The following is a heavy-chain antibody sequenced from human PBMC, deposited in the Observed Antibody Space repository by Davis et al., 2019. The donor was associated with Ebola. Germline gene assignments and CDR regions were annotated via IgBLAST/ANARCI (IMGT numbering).Heavy chain of an antibody. Sequence: MPSETLSLTCTVSGGSISSYYWSWIRQPPGKGLEWIGYIYYSGSTNYNPSLKSRVTISVDTSKNQFSLKLSSVTAADTAVYYCARGVADDILTGEEDYWGQGTLVTVSS. CDR3: ARGVADDILTGEEDY. CDR1: GGSISSYY. CDR2: IYYSGST. J-gene: IGHJ4*02. V-gene: IGHV4-59*12. D-gene: IGHD3-9*01.